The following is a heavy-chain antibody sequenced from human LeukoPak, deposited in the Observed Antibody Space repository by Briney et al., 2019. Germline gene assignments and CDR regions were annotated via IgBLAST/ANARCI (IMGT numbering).Heavy chain of an antibody. CDR2: INHSGST. V-gene: IGHV4-39*07. CDR3: ARRLLTGYYTPNWFDP. CDR1: GGSISSSSYY. Sequence: PSETLSLTCTVSGGSISSSSYYWGWIRQPPGKGLEWIGEINHSGSTNYNPSLKSRVTISVDTSKNQFSLKLSSVTAADTAVYYCARRLLTGYYTPNWFDPWGQGTLVTVSS. J-gene: IGHJ5*02. D-gene: IGHD3-9*01.